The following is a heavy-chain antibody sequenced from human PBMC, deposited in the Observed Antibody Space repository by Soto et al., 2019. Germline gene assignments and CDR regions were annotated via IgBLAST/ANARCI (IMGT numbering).Heavy chain of an antibody. V-gene: IGHV4-30-4*01. D-gene: IGHD5-12*01. CDR1: GGAVSTGDYY. CDR2: SYYSGST. CDR3: ARGVRDGYNPAGWHWYFDL. J-gene: IGHJ2*01. Sequence: PSEALSLISTVSGGAVSTGDYYLSWIRQPPGKGVEWIGYSYYSGSTYYNPSLKSRVTISVDTSKNQFSLKLSSVTAADPAVYYWARGVRDGYNPAGWHWYFDLWRR.